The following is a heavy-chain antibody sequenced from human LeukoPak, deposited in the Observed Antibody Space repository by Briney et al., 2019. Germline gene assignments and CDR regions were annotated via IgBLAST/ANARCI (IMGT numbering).Heavy chain of an antibody. D-gene: IGHD1-26*01. V-gene: IGHV1-69*05. CDR3: AKDDGSATMGFDS. J-gene: IGHJ5*01. CDR1: GGTFTNYA. Sequence: SVKVSCKASGGTFTNYAFSWVRQAPGQGLEWMGGIIPIFRTTNYAEQFQGRVTITTDESTNTAYLDLSSLRSEDTAVYYCAKDDGSATMGFDSWGQGTLVSVSS. CDR2: IIPIFRTT.